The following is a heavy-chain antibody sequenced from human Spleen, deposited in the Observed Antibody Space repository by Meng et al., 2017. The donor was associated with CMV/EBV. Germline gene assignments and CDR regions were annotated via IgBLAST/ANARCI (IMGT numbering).Heavy chain of an antibody. D-gene: IGHD6-19*01. J-gene: IGHJ5*02. CDR3: ARGVGSQGPAYSSGWYPRGGDWFDP. Sequence: SETLSLTCTVSGGSISSYYWSWIRQPPGKGLEWIGEINHSGSTNYNPSLKSRVTISVDTSKNQFSLKLSSVTAADTAVYYCARGVGSQGPAYSSGWYPRGGDWFDPWGQGTLVTVSS. CDR2: INHSGST. V-gene: IGHV4-34*01. CDR1: GGSISSYY.